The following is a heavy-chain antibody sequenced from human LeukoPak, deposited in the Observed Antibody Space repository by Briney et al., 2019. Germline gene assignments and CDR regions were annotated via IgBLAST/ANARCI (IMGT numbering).Heavy chain of an antibody. D-gene: IGHD3-22*01. CDR2: IRSKAYGGTT. J-gene: IGHJ4*02. Sequence: KAGGSLRLSCTASGFTFGDYAMSWFRQAPGKGLEWVGFIRSKAYGGTTEYAASVKGRFTISRDDSKSIAYLQMNSLKTEDTAVYYCTRALLEGGYYDSSGYYPTRFDYWGQGTLVTVSS. CDR3: TRALLEGGYYDSSGYYPTRFDY. V-gene: IGHV3-49*05. CDR1: GFTFGDYA.